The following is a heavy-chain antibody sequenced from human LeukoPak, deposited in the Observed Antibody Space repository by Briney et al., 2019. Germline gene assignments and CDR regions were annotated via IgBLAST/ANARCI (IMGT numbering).Heavy chain of an antibody. CDR2: ISGSGGST. V-gene: IGHV3-23*01. CDR3: ARDNSSGYDAFDI. Sequence: PGGSLRLSCAASGFTFSSYAMSWVRQAPGKGLEWVSAISGSGGSTYYADSVKGRFTISRDNSKNTLYLQMNSLRAEDTAVYYCARDNSSGYDAFDIWGQGTMVTVSS. J-gene: IGHJ3*02. CDR1: GFTFSSYA. D-gene: IGHD3-22*01.